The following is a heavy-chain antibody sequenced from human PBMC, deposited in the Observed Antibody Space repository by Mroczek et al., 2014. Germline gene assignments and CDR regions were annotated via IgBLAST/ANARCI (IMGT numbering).Heavy chain of an antibody. D-gene: IGHD4-11*01. CDR1: GGSFSGYY. CDR2: INHSGST. CDR3: ARAVYSNYAN. V-gene: IGHV4-34*01. Sequence: QVQLQESGAGLLKPSETLSLTCAVYGGSFSGYYWSWIRQPPGKGLEWIGEINHSGSTNYNPSLKSRVTISVDTSKNQFSLKLSSVTAADTAVYYCARAVYSNYANWGQGTLVTVSS. J-gene: IGHJ4*02.